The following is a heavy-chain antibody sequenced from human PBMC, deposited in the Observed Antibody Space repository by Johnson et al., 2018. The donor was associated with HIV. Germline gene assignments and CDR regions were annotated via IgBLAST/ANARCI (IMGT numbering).Heavy chain of an antibody. CDR1: GFTFSSYA. Sequence: VQLVESGGGLVQPGGSLRLSCAASGFTFSSYAMSWVRQAPGKGLEWVGRIKSKTDGGTTDYAAPVKGRFTISRDDSKNTLYLQMNSLKTEDTAVYYCTTAPSNWGNAFDIWGQGTMVTVSS. J-gene: IGHJ3*02. V-gene: IGHV3-15*01. CDR3: TTAPSNWGNAFDI. D-gene: IGHD7-27*01. CDR2: IKSKTDGGTT.